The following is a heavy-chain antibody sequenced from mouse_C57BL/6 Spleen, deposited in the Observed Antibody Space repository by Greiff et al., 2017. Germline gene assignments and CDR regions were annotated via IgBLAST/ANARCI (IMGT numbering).Heavy chain of an antibody. V-gene: IGHV1-42*01. D-gene: IGHD1-1*01. Sequence: EVQLQQSGPELVKPGASVKISCKASGYSFTGYYMNWVKQSPEKSLEWIGEINPSTGGSTYNQKFKAKATLTLDKSAGTAYMQLKSLTSEDSAVYYCARKLRTFDYWGQGTTLTVSS. CDR2: INPSTGGS. CDR1: GYSFTGYY. CDR3: ARKLRTFDY. J-gene: IGHJ2*01.